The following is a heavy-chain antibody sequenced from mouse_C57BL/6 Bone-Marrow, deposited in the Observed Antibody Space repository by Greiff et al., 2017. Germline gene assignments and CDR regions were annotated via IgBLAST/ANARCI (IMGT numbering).Heavy chain of an antibody. J-gene: IGHJ2*01. V-gene: IGHV14-2*01. CDR1: GFNIKDYY. D-gene: IGHD1-1*01. CDR2: IDPEDGDT. CDR3: ARYYYGYFDY. Sequence: VQLQQSGAELVKPGASVKLSCTASGFNIKDYYMHWVKQRTEQGLEWIGRIDPEDGDTKYAPKFQGKATIPADTSSNTAYLQLSSLTSEDTAVYYGARYYYGYFDYWGQGTTLTVSS.